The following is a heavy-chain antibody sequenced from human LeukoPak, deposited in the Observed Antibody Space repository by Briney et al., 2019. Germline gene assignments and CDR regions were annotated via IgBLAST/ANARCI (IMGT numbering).Heavy chain of an antibody. CDR2: IYYSGST. J-gene: IGHJ5*02. D-gene: IGHD1-7*01. Sequence: SETLSLTCTVSGGSISSYYWSWIRQPPGKGLEWIGYIYYSGSTNYNPSLKSRVTMSVDTSKNQFSLKLSSVTAADTAVYYCARVNWNYSWFDPWGQGTLVTVSS. V-gene: IGHV4-59*01. CDR3: ARVNWNYSWFDP. CDR1: GGSISSYY.